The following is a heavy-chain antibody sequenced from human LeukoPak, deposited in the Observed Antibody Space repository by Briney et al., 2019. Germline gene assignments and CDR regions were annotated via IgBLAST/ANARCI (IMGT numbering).Heavy chain of an antibody. CDR2: IYTSGST. CDR3: ARIGMVRGVLSYYYMDV. Sequence: SETLSLTCTVSGGSISSYYWSWIRQPAGKGLEWIGRIYTSGSTNYNPSLKSRVTISVDTSKNLFSLKLSSVTAADTAVYYCARIGMVRGVLSYYYMDVWGKGTTVTISS. V-gene: IGHV4-4*07. D-gene: IGHD3-10*01. CDR1: GGSISSYY. J-gene: IGHJ6*03.